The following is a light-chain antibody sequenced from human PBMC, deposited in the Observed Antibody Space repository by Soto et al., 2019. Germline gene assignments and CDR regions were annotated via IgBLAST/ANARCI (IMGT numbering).Light chain of an antibody. CDR1: QSLGTD. Sequence: EIVLTQSPATLSLSPGERATLSCRASQSLGTDFAWYQQKPGQAPRLLIYDVSNRATGIPARFSGSGSGTDFTLTISSREAEDFAVYYCQQRRNWPLTFGGGTQVEIK. J-gene: IGKJ4*01. V-gene: IGKV3-11*01. CDR2: DVS. CDR3: QQRRNWPLT.